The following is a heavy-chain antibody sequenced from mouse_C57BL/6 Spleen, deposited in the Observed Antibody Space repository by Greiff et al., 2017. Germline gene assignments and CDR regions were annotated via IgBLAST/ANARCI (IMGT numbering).Heavy chain of an antibody. J-gene: IGHJ3*01. CDR2: IHPNSGST. D-gene: IGHD1-1*01. V-gene: IGHV1-64*01. Sequence: QVQLKQPGAELVKPGASVKLSCKASGYTFTSYWMHWVKQRPGQGLEWIGMIHPNSGSTNYNEKFKSKATLTVDKSSSTAYMQLSSLTSEDSAVYYCAQELYYYGSSAFAYWGQGTLVTVSA. CDR3: AQELYYYGSSAFAY. CDR1: GYTFTSYW.